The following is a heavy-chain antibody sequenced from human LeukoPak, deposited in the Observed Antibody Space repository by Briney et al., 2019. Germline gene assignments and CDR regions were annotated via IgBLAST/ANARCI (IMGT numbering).Heavy chain of an antibody. J-gene: IGHJ4*02. CDR2: INPNSGGT. CDR3: ARDWSKGAMVRGVTGDY. V-gene: IGHV1-2*02. Sequence: ASVKVSCKASGYTFTGYCMHWVRQAPGQGLEWMGWINPNSGGTNYAQKFQGRVTMTRDTSISTAYMELSRLRSDDTAVYYCARDWSKGAMVRGVTGDYWRQGTLVTVSS. CDR1: GYTFTGYC. D-gene: IGHD3-10*01.